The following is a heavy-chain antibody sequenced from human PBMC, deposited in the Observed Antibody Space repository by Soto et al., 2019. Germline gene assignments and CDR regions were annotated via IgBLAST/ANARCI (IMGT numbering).Heavy chain of an antibody. CDR3: ARDRIAAAGGDAFDI. J-gene: IGHJ3*02. CDR2: ISAYNGNT. Sequence: ASVKVSCKASGYTFTSYGISWVRQAPGQGLEWMGWISAYNGNTNHAQKLQGRVTMTTDTSTSTAYMELRSLRSDDTAVYYCARDRIAAAGGDAFDIWGQGTMVTVSS. D-gene: IGHD6-13*01. V-gene: IGHV1-18*04. CDR1: GYTFTSYG.